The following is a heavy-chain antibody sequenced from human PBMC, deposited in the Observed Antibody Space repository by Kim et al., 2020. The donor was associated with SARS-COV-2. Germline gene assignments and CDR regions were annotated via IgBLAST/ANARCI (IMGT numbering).Heavy chain of an antibody. D-gene: IGHD2-2*01. V-gene: IGHV3-23*01. J-gene: IGHJ4*02. CDR1: GFTFSSYA. Sequence: GGSLRLSCAASGFTFSSYAMSWVRQAPGKGLEWVSAISGSGGSTYYADSVKGRFTISRDNSKNTLYLQMNSLRAEDTAVYYCAKDVFFVPGVVPAAIAPVDYWGQGTLVTVSS. CDR3: AKDVFFVPGVVPAAIAPVDY. CDR2: ISGSGGST.